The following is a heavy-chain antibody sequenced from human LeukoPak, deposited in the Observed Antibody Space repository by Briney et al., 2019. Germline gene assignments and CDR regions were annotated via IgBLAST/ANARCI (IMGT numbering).Heavy chain of an antibody. Sequence: GGSLSPSRAAAGFTLNSHLVSWVRQAPGKGAEWGAKIKQDGSEKYYVDSVKGRFTISRDNAKNSLYLQMNSLRAEDTAVYYCAKDPNTSAAGDYYFDYWGQGTLVTVSS. J-gene: IGHJ4*02. V-gene: IGHV3-7*01. CDR2: IKQDGSEK. CDR1: GFTLNSHL. D-gene: IGHD6-13*01. CDR3: AKDPNTSAAGDYYFDY.